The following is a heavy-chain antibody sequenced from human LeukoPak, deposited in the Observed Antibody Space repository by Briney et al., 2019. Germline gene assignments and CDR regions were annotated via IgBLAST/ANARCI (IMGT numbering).Heavy chain of an antibody. CDR1: GDSMNSGSYF. V-gene: IGHV4-61*09. Sequence: ASETLSLTCTVSGDSMNSGSYFWNWIRQPAGKGLEFIGHIYSSGSTHYNPSLKSRVTISVDTSKNQISLKLSSMTAADTAVYYCARVGWDYSYYYMDVWGKGTSVTVSS. CDR2: IYSSGST. CDR3: ARVGWDYSYYYMDV. D-gene: IGHD1-26*01. J-gene: IGHJ6*03.